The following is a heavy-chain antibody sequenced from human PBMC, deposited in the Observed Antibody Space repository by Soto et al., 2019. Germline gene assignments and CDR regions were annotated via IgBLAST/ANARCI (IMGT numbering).Heavy chain of an antibody. J-gene: IGHJ6*02. CDR2: FDPEDGET. V-gene: IGHV1-24*01. CDR1: GYTFTSYV. CDR3: ATAPMVRGVPFYYGMDV. D-gene: IGHD3-10*01. Sequence: GASVNVSCKASGYTFTSYVISWVRQAPGNGLEWMGGFDPEDGETIYAQKFQGRVTMTEDTSTDTAYMELSSLRSEDTAVYYCATAPMVRGVPFYYGMDVWGQGTTVTVSS.